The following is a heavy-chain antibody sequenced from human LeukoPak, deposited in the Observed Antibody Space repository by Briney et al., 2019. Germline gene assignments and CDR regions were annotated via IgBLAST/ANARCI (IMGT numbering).Heavy chain of an antibody. CDR2: IRGSGGST. Sequence: PGGSLRLSCAASGFTFSSYAMSWVRQAPGKGLEWVSAIRGSGGSTYYADSVKGRFTISRDNSKNTLYLQMNSLRAEDTAVYYCAKDQVVVVPAAISIRDYYYYYMDVWGKGTTVTVSS. D-gene: IGHD2-2*02. CDR3: AKDQVVVVPAAISIRDYYYYYMDV. V-gene: IGHV3-23*01. J-gene: IGHJ6*03. CDR1: GFTFSSYA.